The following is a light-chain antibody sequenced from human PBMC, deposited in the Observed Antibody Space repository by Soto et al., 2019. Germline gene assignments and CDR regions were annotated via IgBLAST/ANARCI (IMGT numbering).Light chain of an antibody. V-gene: IGKV2-28*01. Sequence: DIVMTQSPLSLPVTPGEPASISCRSSQSLLHSNGYNYLVWYLQKPGQSPQLLIYLGSNRASGVPDRFSDSGSGTDFTLKISRVEAEDVGVYYCMQGLQTPYTFGQGTKLEI. CDR2: LGS. CDR3: MQGLQTPYT. J-gene: IGKJ2*01. CDR1: QSLLHSNGYNY.